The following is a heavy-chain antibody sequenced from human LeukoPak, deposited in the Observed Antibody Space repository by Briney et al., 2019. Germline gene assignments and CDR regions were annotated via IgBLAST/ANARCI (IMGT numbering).Heavy chain of an antibody. CDR3: ARVLRYFDWLPSYYFDY. J-gene: IGHJ4*02. D-gene: IGHD3-9*01. V-gene: IGHV3-7*03. Sequence: GGSLRLSCAASGFTFSSYWTSWVRQAPGKGLEWVANIKQDGSEKYYVDSVKGRFTISRDNAKNSLYLQMNSLRAEDTAVYYCARVLRYFDWLPSYYFDYWGQGTLVTVSS. CDR1: GFTFSSYW. CDR2: IKQDGSEK.